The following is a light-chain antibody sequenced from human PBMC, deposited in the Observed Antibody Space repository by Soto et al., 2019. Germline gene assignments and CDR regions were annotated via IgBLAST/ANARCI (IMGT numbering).Light chain of an antibody. J-gene: IGLJ1*01. CDR2: DVS. CDR3: SSYRASSTTHYV. Sequence: QSALTQPASLSGSPGQSITISCTGTSSDVGGYNYVSWYQQHPGKAPKLMIYDVSNRPSGVSNRFSGSKSGNTASLTISGLQAEDEADYYCSSYRASSTTHYVFGTGTKDTVL. V-gene: IGLV2-14*03. CDR1: SSDVGGYNY.